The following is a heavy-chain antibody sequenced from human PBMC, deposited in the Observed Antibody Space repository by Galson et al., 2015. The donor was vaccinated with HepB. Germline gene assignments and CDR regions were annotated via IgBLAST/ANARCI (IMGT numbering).Heavy chain of an antibody. V-gene: IGHV1-8*01. CDR2: VNPNSGNT. Sequence: SVKVSCKASGYTFTSYDINWVRQATGQGLEWMGWVNPNSGNTGYAQKFQGRVTMTRNTSISTAYMELSSLRSEDTAVYYCARGTSRMYYYGMDVWGQGTTVTVSS. CDR3: ARGTSRMYYYGMDV. J-gene: IGHJ6*02. CDR1: GYTFTSYD. D-gene: IGHD2-8*01.